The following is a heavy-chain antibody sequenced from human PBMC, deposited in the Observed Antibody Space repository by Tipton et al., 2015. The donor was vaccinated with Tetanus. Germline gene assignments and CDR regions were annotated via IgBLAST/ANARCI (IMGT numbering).Heavy chain of an antibody. Sequence: TLSLTCTVSGGSIGRGGYYWSWIRQHPGKGLEWIGDIYFSGSTYYNPSPKSRVTILVDTSKNQFSLKLKSVTAADTAVYYCARDQARGARGWNYFDCWGQGTLVTVSS. CDR3: ARDQARGARGWNYFDC. CDR2: IYFSGST. CDR1: GGSIGRGGYY. V-gene: IGHV4-31*03. D-gene: IGHD1-26*01. J-gene: IGHJ4*02.